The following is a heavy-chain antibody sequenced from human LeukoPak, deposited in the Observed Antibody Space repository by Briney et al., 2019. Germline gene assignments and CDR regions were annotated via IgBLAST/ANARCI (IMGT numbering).Heavy chain of an antibody. D-gene: IGHD3-10*01. V-gene: IGHV1-2*02. CDR2: INPNSGGT. Sequence: GASVKVSCKASGYTFTGYYMHWVRQAPGQGLEWMGWINPNSGGTNYAQKFQGRVTMTRDTSISTAYMELSRLRSDDTAVYYCARVGGYYYGSGSYNYWGQGTLVTVSS. CDR1: GYTFTGYY. CDR3: ARVGGYYYGSGSYNY. J-gene: IGHJ4*02.